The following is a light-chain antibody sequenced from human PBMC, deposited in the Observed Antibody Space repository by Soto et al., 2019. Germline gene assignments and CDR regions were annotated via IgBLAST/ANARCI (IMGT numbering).Light chain of an antibody. Sequence: SYELTQPPSVSVAPGRAARVTCWGSNIVGYNVQWYQQKPGQAPVLVVYDDDVRPSGSPERFSGSNSGNTATLTISRVEAGDEADYYCQMWDSDSDNYVFAGGTKVTVL. CDR2: DDD. J-gene: IGLJ1*01. CDR3: QMWDSDSDNYV. CDR1: NIVGYN. V-gene: IGLV3-21*02.